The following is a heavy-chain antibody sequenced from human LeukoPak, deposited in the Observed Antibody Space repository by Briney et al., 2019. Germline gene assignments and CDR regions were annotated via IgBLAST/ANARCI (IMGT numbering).Heavy chain of an antibody. Sequence: PSETLSLTCTVSGGPISSSSYYWGSIRQPPGKGLEWIGSFYYSGSTYYKQSLKNRVTISVDTSKNQFYLKLSSVTAADTAVYYCARHVDADCSSTSCYTFDYWGQGTLVTVSS. CDR2: FYYSGST. J-gene: IGHJ4*02. V-gene: IGHV4-39*01. D-gene: IGHD2-2*02. CDR3: ARHVDADCSSTSCYTFDY. CDR1: GGPISSSSYY.